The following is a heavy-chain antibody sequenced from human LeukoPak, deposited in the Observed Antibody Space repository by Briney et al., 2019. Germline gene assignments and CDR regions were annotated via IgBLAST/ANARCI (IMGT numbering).Heavy chain of an antibody. J-gene: IGHJ4*02. D-gene: IGHD3-16*02. CDR2: IYYTGST. Sequence: PLETLSLTCTVSGGSISSYYWSWIRQSPGKGLEWIGYIYYTGSTNHNPSLTSRVTISVDTSKNQFSLKLSSVTAADTAVYYCARNLVPDYWGQGILVTVSS. CDR3: ARNLVPDY. CDR1: GGSISSYY. V-gene: IGHV4-59*01.